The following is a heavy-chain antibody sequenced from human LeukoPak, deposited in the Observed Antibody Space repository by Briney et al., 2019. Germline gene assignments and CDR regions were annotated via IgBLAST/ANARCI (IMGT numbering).Heavy chain of an antibody. D-gene: IGHD2-2*01. CDR1: GYRFTSYD. Sequence: ASVKVSCNASGYRFTSYDMHWVRQAPGQGLEWKGIITTSGGSTSYAQRLQGRVAMTRDTSTTTVYMEVNSLTSEDTAVYFCSRDGPTAAPFDYWGQGTLVTVSS. CDR2: ITTSGGST. J-gene: IGHJ4*02. V-gene: IGHV1-46*01. CDR3: SRDGPTAAPFDY.